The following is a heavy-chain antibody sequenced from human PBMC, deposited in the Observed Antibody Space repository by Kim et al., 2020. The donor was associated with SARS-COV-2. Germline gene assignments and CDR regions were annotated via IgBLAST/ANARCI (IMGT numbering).Heavy chain of an antibody. CDR1: GFTFSSYS. CDR2: ISSSSSTI. J-gene: IGHJ5*02. D-gene: IGHD3-10*01. Sequence: GGSLRLSCAASGFTFSSYSMNWVRQAPGKGLEWVSYISSSSSTIYYADSVKGRFTISRDNAKNSLYLQMNSLRDEDTAVYYCARDNIMVRGVTGALYPTPNWFDPWGQGTLVTVSS. V-gene: IGHV3-48*02. CDR3: ARDNIMVRGVTGALYPTPNWFDP.